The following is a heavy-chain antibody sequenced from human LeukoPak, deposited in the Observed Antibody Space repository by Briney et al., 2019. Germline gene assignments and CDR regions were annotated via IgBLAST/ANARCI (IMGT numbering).Heavy chain of an antibody. D-gene: IGHD3-9*01. J-gene: IGHJ4*02. CDR2: INHTGST. CDR1: GGSFSAYY. V-gene: IGHV4-34*01. CDR3: ARHRGKYFDWLLFDY. Sequence: SETLSLTCAVYGGSFSAYYWSWIRQPPGEGLEWIGEINHTGSTSYNPSLKSRVTISVDTSKNQFSLKLNSVTAADTAVYYCARHRGKYFDWLLFDYWGQGTLVTVSS.